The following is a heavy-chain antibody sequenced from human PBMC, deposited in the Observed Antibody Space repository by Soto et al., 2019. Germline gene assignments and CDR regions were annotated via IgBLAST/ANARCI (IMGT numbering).Heavy chain of an antibody. CDR2: IDPSDSYT. CDR1: GYSFTSYW. CDR3: ERKRMDKDMKYYYYYGMDV. Sequence: GESLKISCKGSGYSFTSYWISWVRQMPGKGLEWMGRIDPSDSYTNYSPSFQGHVTISADKSISTAYLQWSSLKASDTAMYYCERKRMDKDMKYYYYYGMDVWGQGTTVTVSS. V-gene: IGHV5-10-1*01. D-gene: IGHD5-18*01. J-gene: IGHJ6*02.